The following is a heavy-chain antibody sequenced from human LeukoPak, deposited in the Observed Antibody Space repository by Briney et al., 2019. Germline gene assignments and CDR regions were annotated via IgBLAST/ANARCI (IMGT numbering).Heavy chain of an antibody. D-gene: IGHD1-26*01. CDR2: IIPIFGTA. CDR3: ASSGYHYYYYMDV. Sequence: SVKVSCKASGGTFSSYAISWVRQAPGQGLEWMGGIIPIFGTANYAQKFQGRVTITTDESTSTAYMELSSLRSEDTAVYYCASSGYHYYYYMDVWGKGTTVTVSS. J-gene: IGHJ6*03. CDR1: GGTFSSYA. V-gene: IGHV1-69*05.